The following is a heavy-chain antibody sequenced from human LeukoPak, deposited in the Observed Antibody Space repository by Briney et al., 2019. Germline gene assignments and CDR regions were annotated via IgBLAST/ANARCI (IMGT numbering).Heavy chain of an antibody. V-gene: IGHV3-74*01. Sequence: GGSLRLSCAASGFTFSDFWMHWVRQAPGKGLVWVALVKGDGRTTIYADSVKGRFTISRDNAKNTLYLQMNSLRADDSGVYYCATGHRYGYDYWGQGVLVTVSS. J-gene: IGHJ4*02. CDR1: GFTFSDFW. CDR2: VKGDGRTT. CDR3: ATGHRYGYDY. D-gene: IGHD5-18*01.